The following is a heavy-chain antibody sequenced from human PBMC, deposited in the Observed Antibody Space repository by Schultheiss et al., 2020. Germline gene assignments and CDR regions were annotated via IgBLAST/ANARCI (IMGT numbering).Heavy chain of an antibody. CDR3: ASPSRYSSSWYGEGYWYFDL. CDR2: IYTSGST. Sequence: SETLSLTCTVSGGSISSYYWSWIRQPAGKGLEWIGRIYTSGSTNYNPSLKSRVTMSVDTSKNQFSLKLSSVTAADTAVYYCASPSRYSSSWYGEGYWYFDLWGRGTLV. CDR1: GGSISSYY. V-gene: IGHV4-4*07. D-gene: IGHD6-13*01. J-gene: IGHJ2*01.